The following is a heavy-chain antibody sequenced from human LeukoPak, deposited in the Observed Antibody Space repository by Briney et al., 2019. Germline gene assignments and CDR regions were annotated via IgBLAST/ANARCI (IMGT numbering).Heavy chain of an antibody. D-gene: IGHD3-16*01. V-gene: IGHV4-30-2*01. J-gene: IGHJ5*02. CDR3: ARGSKYVWGSYNYKWFDP. CDR2: VYYSGST. CDR1: GGSISSGDYS. Sequence: SSETLSLTCAVSGGSISSGDYSWSWIRQPPGKGLEWIGYVYYSGSTYYNPSLKSRVTISVDRSQNQFTLKLSSVTAADTAVYYCARGSKYVWGSYNYKWFDPWGQGTLVTVSS.